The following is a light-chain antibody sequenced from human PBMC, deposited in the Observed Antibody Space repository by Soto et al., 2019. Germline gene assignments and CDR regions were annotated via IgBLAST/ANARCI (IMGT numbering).Light chain of an antibody. CDR2: LGS. V-gene: IGKV2-28*01. CDR1: QSLLHSNGNIY. CDR3: MQAIQAPRT. Sequence: DIVLPQSPLSLPVTPGEPASISCRSSQSLLHSNGNIYLDWYLQKPGQSPQLLIYLGSIRASGGPDRFSGSGAGTDFTLKITRGEAEDVGVYYCMQAIQAPRTFGLGTKVEIK. J-gene: IGKJ1*01.